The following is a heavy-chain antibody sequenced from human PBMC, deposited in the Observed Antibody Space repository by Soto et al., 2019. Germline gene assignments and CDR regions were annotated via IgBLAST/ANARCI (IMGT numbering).Heavy chain of an antibody. CDR1: GFSFSSYS. D-gene: IGHD2-15*01. CDR2: ISSSASHI. Sequence: EVQLVESGGGLVKPGGSLRLSCAASGFSFSSYSMNWVRQAPGKGLEWVSSISSSASHINYADSVKGRFTISRDNVKKSLYLQMNSLRAEDTAVYYCARGYTGYCSGGTCYWFDPWGQGTLVTVSS. V-gene: IGHV3-21*01. J-gene: IGHJ5*02. CDR3: ARGYTGYCSGGTCYWFDP.